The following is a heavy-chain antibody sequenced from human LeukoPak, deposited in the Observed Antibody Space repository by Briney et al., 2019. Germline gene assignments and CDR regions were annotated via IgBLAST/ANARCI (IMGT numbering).Heavy chain of an antibody. D-gene: IGHD1-26*01. V-gene: IGHV1-3*01. Sequence: ASVKVSCKASGYTFTSYAMHWVRQAPGQRLEWMGWINAGNGNTKYSQKFQGRVTITADESTSTAYMELSSLRSEDTAVYYCARGDTSIVGAINNAFDIWGQGTMVTVSS. J-gene: IGHJ3*02. CDR1: GYTFTSYA. CDR3: ARGDTSIVGAINNAFDI. CDR2: INAGNGNT.